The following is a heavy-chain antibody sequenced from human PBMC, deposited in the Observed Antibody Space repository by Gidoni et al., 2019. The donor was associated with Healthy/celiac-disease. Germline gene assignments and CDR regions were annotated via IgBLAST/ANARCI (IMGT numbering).Heavy chain of an antibody. V-gene: IGHV3-23*01. CDR2: ISGSGGST. Sequence: EVPLLASGGGLVQPGGSLSLSCSASVFTFSSYAMSWVRQAPGKGLEWGAAISGSGGSTDYADSGKGRFTISRDNSKNTLDLQMNSLRAEDTAVYYCANIPGGLRFLEWVDYWGQGTLVTVSS. CDR3: ANIPGGLRFLEWVDY. D-gene: IGHD3-3*01. J-gene: IGHJ4*02. CDR1: VFTFSSYA.